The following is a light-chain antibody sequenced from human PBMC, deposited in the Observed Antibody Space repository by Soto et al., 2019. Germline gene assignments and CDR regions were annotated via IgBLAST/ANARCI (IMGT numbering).Light chain of an antibody. V-gene: IGKV3-20*01. CDR1: QRLASGY. CDR3: EQYNNWFSIT. CDR2: GVS. J-gene: IGKJ5*01. Sequence: EIELTQSPGTLSLSPGERATLSCRTIQRLASGYLAWYQQKPGQAPRLLLYGVSTRATGIPDRFSGSGSGTDFTLAISRVEPEDFAVYYCEQYNNWFSITFGQGTRLEIK.